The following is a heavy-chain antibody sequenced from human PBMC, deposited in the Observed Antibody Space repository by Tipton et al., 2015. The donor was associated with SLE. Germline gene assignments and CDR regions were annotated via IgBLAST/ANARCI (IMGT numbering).Heavy chain of an antibody. D-gene: IGHD6-13*01. Sequence: SLRLSCAASGFTFSSYGMHWVRQAPGKGLEWVAVIWYDGSNKYYADSVKGRFTISRDNSKNTLYLQMNSLRAEDTAVYYCATLGSSSGMDVWGKGTTVTVSS. CDR3: ATLGSSSGMDV. J-gene: IGHJ6*04. CDR2: IWYDGSNK. V-gene: IGHV3-33*01. CDR1: GFTFSSYG.